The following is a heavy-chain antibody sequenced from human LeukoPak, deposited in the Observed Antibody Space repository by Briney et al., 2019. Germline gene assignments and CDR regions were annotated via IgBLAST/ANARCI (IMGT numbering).Heavy chain of an antibody. Sequence: SVKVSCKASGFTFTSSAMQWVRQARGQRLEWIGWIVVGSGNTNYAQKFQVRVTITRDMSTSTAYMELSSLRSEDTAVYYCAAGWYSSARAYYGMDVWGQGTTVAVSS. CDR3: AAGWYSSARAYYGMDV. D-gene: IGHD6-19*01. CDR1: GFTFTSSA. J-gene: IGHJ6*02. CDR2: IVVGSGNT. V-gene: IGHV1-58*02.